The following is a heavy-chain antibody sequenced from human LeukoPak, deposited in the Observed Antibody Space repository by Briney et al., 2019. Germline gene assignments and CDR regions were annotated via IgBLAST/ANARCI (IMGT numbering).Heavy chain of an antibody. J-gene: IGHJ4*02. V-gene: IGHV3-48*01. Sequence: GSLRLSCAASGFTFSSYSMNWVRQAPGKGLEWVSYISSSSSTIYYADSVKGRFTISRDNAKNSLYLQMNSLRAEDTAVYYCAAGYVVVAATLDYWGQGTLVTVSS. D-gene: IGHD2-15*01. CDR2: ISSSSSTI. CDR1: GFTFSSYS. CDR3: AAGYVVVAATLDY.